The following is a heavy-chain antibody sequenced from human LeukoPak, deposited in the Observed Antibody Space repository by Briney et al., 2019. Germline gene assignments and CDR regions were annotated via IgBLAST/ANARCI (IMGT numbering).Heavy chain of an antibody. V-gene: IGHV4-59*01. D-gene: IGHD3-22*01. CDR1: GGAISSYY. CDR3: ARDGVPYDSKENWFDP. CDR2: IYYSGST. Sequence: KPSETLSLTCTVSGGAISSYYWGWIRQPPGKGLEWVGYIYYSGSTNYNPSLKSRVTISVDTSKNQFSLKLSSVTAADTAVYYCARDGVPYDSKENWFDPWGQGTLVTVSS. J-gene: IGHJ5*02.